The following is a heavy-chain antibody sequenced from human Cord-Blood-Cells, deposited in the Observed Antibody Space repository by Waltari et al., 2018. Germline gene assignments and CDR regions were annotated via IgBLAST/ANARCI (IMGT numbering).Heavy chain of an antibody. Sequence: QVQLVQSGAEVKKPGASVKVSCKASGYTFTGYYMHWVRQAPGQGLEWMGWINPNSGGTNYAQKFQGRVTMTRDTSISTAYMELSRLRSDDTAVYYCAIDGIYCSGGSCYLDYYYGMDVWGQWTTVTVSS. D-gene: IGHD2-15*01. V-gene: IGHV1-2*02. J-gene: IGHJ6*02. CDR3: AIDGIYCSGGSCYLDYYYGMDV. CDR2: INPNSGGT. CDR1: GYTFTGYY.